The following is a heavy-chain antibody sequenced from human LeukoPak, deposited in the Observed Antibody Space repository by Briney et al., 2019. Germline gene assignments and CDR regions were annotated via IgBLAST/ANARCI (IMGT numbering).Heavy chain of an antibody. D-gene: IGHD2-15*01. J-gene: IGHJ4*02. CDR2: ISTDWTTT. Sequence: GGSLRLSCAASEFPFRSDWMHSLRQGPGNGLVWVSHISTDWTTTKYADSVMGRLTISRDNAKDTLYLQLNSLRAEDTAIYYCARSLGYSSGGWGQGTLVTVSS. CDR3: ARSLGYSSGG. CDR1: EFPFRSDW. V-gene: IGHV3-74*03.